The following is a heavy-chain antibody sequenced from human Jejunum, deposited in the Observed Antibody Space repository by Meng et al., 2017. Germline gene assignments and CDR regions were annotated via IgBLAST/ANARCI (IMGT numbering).Heavy chain of an antibody. CDR2: INTDNGKT. CDR1: GYTVTSYA. CDR3: ARVYCSGGSCYEPNWFDP. Sequence: HVQVGRSWAGVQKPGASVKVSCKASGYTVTSYALHWVRQAPGQRIEWMGWINTDNGKTKYSQKFQGRVTITWDTSASTVHMELHSLTSEDTAVYYCARVYCSGGSCYEPNWFDPWGQGTLVTVSS. J-gene: IGHJ5*02. D-gene: IGHD2-15*01. V-gene: IGHV1-3*04.